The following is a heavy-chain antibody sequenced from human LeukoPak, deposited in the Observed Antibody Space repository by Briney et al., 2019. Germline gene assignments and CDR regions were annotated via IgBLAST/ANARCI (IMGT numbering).Heavy chain of an antibody. D-gene: IGHD3-22*01. Sequence: PSETLSLTCTVSGGSISSYYWSWIRQPPGKGLEWIGYIYYSRSTNYNPSLKSRVTISVDTSKNQFSLKLSSVTAADTAVYYCARGGSSGYQFDYWGQGTLVTVSS. CDR3: ARGGSSGYQFDY. V-gene: IGHV4-59*01. CDR1: GGSISSYY. J-gene: IGHJ4*02. CDR2: IYYSRST.